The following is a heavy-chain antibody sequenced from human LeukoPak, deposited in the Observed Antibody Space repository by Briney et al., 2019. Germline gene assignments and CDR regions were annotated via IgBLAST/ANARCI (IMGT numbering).Heavy chain of an antibody. CDR2: ISGSGGST. Sequence: GGSLRLSCAASGFTFSSYGMSWVRQAPGKGLEWVSAISGSGGSTYYADSVKGRFTISRDNSKNTLYLQMNSLRAEDTAVYYCARAGIPIYYYYMDVWGKGTTVTISS. V-gene: IGHV3-23*01. CDR1: GFTFSSYG. CDR3: ARAGIPIYYYYMDV. J-gene: IGHJ6*03. D-gene: IGHD3-10*01.